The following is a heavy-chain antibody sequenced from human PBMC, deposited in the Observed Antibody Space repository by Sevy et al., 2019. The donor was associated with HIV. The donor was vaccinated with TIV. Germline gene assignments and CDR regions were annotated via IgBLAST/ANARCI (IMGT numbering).Heavy chain of an antibody. CDR1: GFTFSNAW. V-gene: IGHV3-15*01. Sequence: GGSLRLSCAASGFTFSNAWMSWVRQAPGKGLEWVARIRSNTDGGTTEYTPPVKGRFTISRDDSKDTLDLQMNSLRIEDTAVYYCTTFGVWGQGTMVTVSS. D-gene: IGHD3-10*01. J-gene: IGHJ4*02. CDR3: TTFGV. CDR2: IRSNTDGGTT.